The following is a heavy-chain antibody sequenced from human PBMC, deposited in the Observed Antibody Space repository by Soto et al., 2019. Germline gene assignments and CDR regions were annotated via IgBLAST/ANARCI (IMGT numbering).Heavy chain of an antibody. Sequence: SETLSLICTVSGGSISSYYWSWIRQPPGKGLEWIGYIYYSGSTNYNPSLKSRVTISVDTSKNQFSLKLRSVTAADTAVYYCARDEDSGYYYYDYWGQGTPVTVSS. J-gene: IGHJ4*02. CDR3: ARDEDSGYYYYDY. V-gene: IGHV4-59*01. CDR1: GGSISSYY. D-gene: IGHD3-22*01. CDR2: IYYSGST.